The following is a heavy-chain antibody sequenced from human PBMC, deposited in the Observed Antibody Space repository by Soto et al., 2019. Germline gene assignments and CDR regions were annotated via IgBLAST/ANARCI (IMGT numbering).Heavy chain of an antibody. CDR2: IYWNDDK. CDR1: GFSLSTSGVG. V-gene: IGHV2-5*01. Sequence: QITLKESGPTLVKPTQTLTLTCTFSGFSLSTSGVGVGWIRQPPGKALEWLALIYWNDDKRYSPSLKSRLTITKDTPKNQVVLTMTNMDPVDTATYYCVHSLSPPYDSLTGYYGLYYFDYWGQGTLVTVSS. D-gene: IGHD3-9*01. J-gene: IGHJ4*02. CDR3: VHSLSPPYDSLTGYYGLYYFDY.